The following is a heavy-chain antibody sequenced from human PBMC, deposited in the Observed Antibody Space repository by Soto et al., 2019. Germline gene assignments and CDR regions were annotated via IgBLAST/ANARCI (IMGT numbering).Heavy chain of an antibody. CDR2: ISWNSGSI. CDR1: GFTFDDYA. CDR3: ACGSILGYCSGGSCLPYYYYGMDV. J-gene: IGHJ6*02. Sequence: EVQLVESGGGLVQPGRSLRLSCAASGFTFDDYAMHWVRQAPGKGLEWVSGISWNSGSIGYADSVKGRFTISRDNAKNSLYLQMNSLRAEDTALYYCACGSILGYCSGGSCLPYYYYGMDVWGQGTTVTVSS. V-gene: IGHV3-9*01. D-gene: IGHD2-15*01.